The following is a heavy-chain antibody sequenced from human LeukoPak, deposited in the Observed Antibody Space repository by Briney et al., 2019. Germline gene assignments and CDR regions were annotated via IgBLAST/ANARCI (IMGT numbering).Heavy chain of an antibody. CDR3: VREESYGSGSWGIDY. Sequence: SVKVSCKASGGTFSSYAISWVRQAPGQGLEWMGGIIPIFGTANYAQKFQGRVTITADESTSTAYMELSSLRSEDTAVYYCVREESYGSGSWGIDYWGQGTLVTVSS. V-gene: IGHV1-69*01. D-gene: IGHD3-10*01. CDR2: IIPIFGTA. CDR1: GGTFSSYA. J-gene: IGHJ4*02.